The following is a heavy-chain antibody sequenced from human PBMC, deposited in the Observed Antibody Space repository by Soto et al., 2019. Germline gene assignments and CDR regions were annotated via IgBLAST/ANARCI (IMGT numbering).Heavy chain of an antibody. V-gene: IGHV1-18*01. Sequence: ASVKVSCKASGYTFTSYGISWVRQAPGQGLEWMGWISAYNGNTNYAQKLQGRVTMTTDTSTSTAYMELRSLRSDDTAVYYCARDSGSDSGYYYGMDVWGQGTTVTVSS. J-gene: IGHJ6*02. D-gene: IGHD1-26*01. CDR1: GYTFTSYG. CDR3: ARDSGSDSGYYYGMDV. CDR2: ISAYNGNT.